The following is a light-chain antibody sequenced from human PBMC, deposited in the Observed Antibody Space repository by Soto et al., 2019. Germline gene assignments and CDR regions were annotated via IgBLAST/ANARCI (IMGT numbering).Light chain of an antibody. V-gene: IGKV3-20*01. Sequence: EIVLTQSPGTLSLSPGERATLSGRASQSVSSSYLAWHQQKPGQAPRLLISAASSRATGIPDRFSGSGSGTDFTLTISRLEPEDFAVYYCQQYGTSPFTFGPGTKVDI. CDR3: QQYGTSPFT. CDR1: QSVSSSY. J-gene: IGKJ3*01. CDR2: AAS.